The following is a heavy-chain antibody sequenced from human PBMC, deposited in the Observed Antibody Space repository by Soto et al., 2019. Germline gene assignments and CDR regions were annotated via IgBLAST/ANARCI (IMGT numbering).Heavy chain of an antibody. J-gene: IGHJ5*02. Sequence: TLSLTCAVSGASSAGADSYWFWIRKPPGKGLEWIGYIAYSGYTYYNPSLRSRVTISADRSENQFSLTLKSVKAEDTAVYVCARDGERSAIGPWGQGTWVTFSS. CDR3: ARDGERSAIGP. CDR1: GASSAGADSY. V-gene: IGHV4-31*11. D-gene: IGHD2-21*01. CDR2: IAYSGYT.